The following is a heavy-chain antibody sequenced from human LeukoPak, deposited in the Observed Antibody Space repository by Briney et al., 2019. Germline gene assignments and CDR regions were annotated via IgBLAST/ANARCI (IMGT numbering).Heavy chain of an antibody. V-gene: IGHV3-23*01. CDR1: GFTFSSYG. J-gene: IGHJ4*02. Sequence: PGGSLRLSCAASGFTFSSYGMHWVRQAPGKGLEWVSAISGSGGSTYYADSVKGRFTISRDNSKNTLYLQMNSLRAEDTAVYYCAKEFYSGSYYATVLFDYWGQGTLVTVSS. CDR3: AKEFYSGSYYATVLFDY. D-gene: IGHD1-26*01. CDR2: ISGSGGST.